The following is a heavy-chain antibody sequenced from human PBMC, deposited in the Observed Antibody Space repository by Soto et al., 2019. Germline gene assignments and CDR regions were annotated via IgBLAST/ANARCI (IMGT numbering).Heavy chain of an antibody. V-gene: IGHV4-39*01. CDR1: GGSISSSSYY. CDR2: IYYSGST. D-gene: IGHD6-13*01. CDR3: ARDSIAAAGTRGWFDP. Sequence: ASETLSLTCTVSGGSISSSSYYWGWIRQPPGKGLEWIGSIYYSGSTYYNPSLKSRVTISVDTSKNQFSLKLSSVTAADTAVYYCARDSIAAAGTRGWFDPWGQGTLVTVSS. J-gene: IGHJ5*02.